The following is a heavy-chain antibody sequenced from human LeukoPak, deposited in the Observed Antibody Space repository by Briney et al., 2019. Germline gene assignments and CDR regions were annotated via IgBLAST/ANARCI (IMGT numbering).Heavy chain of an antibody. CDR3: AHLAYCGGDCYFPFDY. CDR1: GFSLSTSGVG. CDR2: IYWDDDK. Sequence: SGPTLVNPTQTLTLTCTFSGFSLSTSGVGVGWIRQPPGKALEWPALIYWDDDKRYSPSLKSRLTITKDTSKNQVVLTMTNMDPVDTATYYCAHLAYCGGDCYFPFDYWGQGTLVTVSS. J-gene: IGHJ4*02. D-gene: IGHD2-21*02. V-gene: IGHV2-5*02.